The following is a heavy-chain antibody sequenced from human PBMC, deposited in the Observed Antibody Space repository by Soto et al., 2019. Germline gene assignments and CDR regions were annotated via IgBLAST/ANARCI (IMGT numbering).Heavy chain of an antibody. V-gene: IGHV3-23*01. CDR1: GFTFSSYA. D-gene: IGHD6-19*01. CDR2: ISGSGGST. Sequence: GGSLILSCAASGFTFSSYAMSWVRQAPGKGLEWVSAISGSGGSTYYADSVKGRFTISRDNSKNTLYLQMNSLRAEDTAVYYCAKEGSGWYDTEYFQHWGQGTLVTVSS. CDR3: AKEGSGWYDTEYFQH. J-gene: IGHJ1*01.